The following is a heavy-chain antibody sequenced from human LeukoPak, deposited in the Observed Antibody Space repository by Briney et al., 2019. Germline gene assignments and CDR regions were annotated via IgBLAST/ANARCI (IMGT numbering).Heavy chain of an antibody. CDR3: ARRNTAMVAGLDY. CDR1: GYTFTTYD. CDR2: MNPNSGNT. V-gene: IGHV1-8*01. J-gene: IGHJ4*02. D-gene: IGHD5-18*01. Sequence: ASVKVSCKASGYTFTTYDINWVRQATGQGLEWMGWMNPNSGNTAYAQKFQGRVTMTRNTSISTAFMELSGLRSEDTAVYFCARRNTAMVAGLDYWGQGSLVTVPS.